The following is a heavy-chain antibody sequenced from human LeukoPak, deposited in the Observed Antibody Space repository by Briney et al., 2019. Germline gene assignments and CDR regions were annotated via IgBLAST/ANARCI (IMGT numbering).Heavy chain of an antibody. D-gene: IGHD3-3*01. Sequence: PGGSLRLSCAASGFTFSSYSMNWVRQAPGKGLEWVSSISSSSSYIYYADSVKGRFTISRDNAKNSLYLQMDSLRAEDTAIYYCARDDYWTNYGCYFDSWGQGALVTVSS. J-gene: IGHJ4*02. CDR3: ARDDYWTNYGCYFDS. CDR1: GFTFSSYS. CDR2: ISSSSSYI. V-gene: IGHV3-21*01.